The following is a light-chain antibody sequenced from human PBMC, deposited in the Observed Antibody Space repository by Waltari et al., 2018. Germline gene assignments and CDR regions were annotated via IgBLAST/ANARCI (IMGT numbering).Light chain of an antibody. CDR3: SSYTNSGALVV. Sequence: QSALTQPASVSGSPGQSITISCTGTSSDIGRYNYVPWYQQHPGKAPKLLIYDVSFRPSGVSNRFSGSKSGNTASLTISGLQAEDEADYYCSSYTNSGALVVFGGGTKVTVL. J-gene: IGLJ2*01. CDR2: DVS. CDR1: SSDIGRYNY. V-gene: IGLV2-14*03.